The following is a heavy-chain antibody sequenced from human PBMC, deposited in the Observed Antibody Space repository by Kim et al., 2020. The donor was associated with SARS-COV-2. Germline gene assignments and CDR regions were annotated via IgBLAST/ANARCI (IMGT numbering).Heavy chain of an antibody. CDR2: IDPSDSYI. Sequence: VESLKISCKASGYNFGNNWISWVRQMPGKGLEWMGRIDPSDSYIIYSQSFQGHVTISADKSTNSTYLQWNSLTASDTAMYYCARQLGDMASAGLDYWGQGTLVTVSS. CDR1: GYNFGNNW. D-gene: IGHD6-13*01. CDR3: ARQLGDMASAGLDY. V-gene: IGHV5-10-1*01. J-gene: IGHJ4*02.